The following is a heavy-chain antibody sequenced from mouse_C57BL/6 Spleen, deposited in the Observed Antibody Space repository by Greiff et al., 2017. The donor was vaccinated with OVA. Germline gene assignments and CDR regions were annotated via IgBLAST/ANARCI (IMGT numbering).Heavy chain of an antibody. CDR3: AKKAGIDWYFDV. CDR2: IWRGGST. V-gene: IGHV2-5*01. Sequence: QVQLKQSGPGLVQPSQSLSITCTVSGFSLTSYGVHWVRQSPGKGLEWLGVIWRGGSTDYNAAFMSRLSITTDNSKSQVFFKMNSLQADDTAIYYCAKKAGIDWYFDVWGTGTTVTVSS. J-gene: IGHJ1*03. CDR1: GFSLTSYG. D-gene: IGHD4-1*01.